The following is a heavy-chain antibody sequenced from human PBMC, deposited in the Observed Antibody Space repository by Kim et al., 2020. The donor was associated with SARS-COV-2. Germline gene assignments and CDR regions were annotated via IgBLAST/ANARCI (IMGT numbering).Heavy chain of an antibody. CDR3: AREFYSSGWYSDDAFDI. Sequence: VKGRFTISRDNAKNSLYLQMNSLRAEDTAVYYCAREFYSSGWYSDDAFDIWGQGTMVTVSS. V-gene: IGHV3-48*03. J-gene: IGHJ3*02. D-gene: IGHD6-19*01.